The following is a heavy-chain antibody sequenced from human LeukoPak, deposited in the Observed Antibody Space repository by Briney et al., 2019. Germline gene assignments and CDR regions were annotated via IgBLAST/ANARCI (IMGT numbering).Heavy chain of an antibody. CDR3: ARDREYTDYLHNWFDP. CDR1: GGSISSSSYY. D-gene: IGHD4-11*01. V-gene: IGHV4-39*02. J-gene: IGHJ5*02. CDR2: IYYSGST. Sequence: PSETLSLTCTVSGGSISSSSYYWGWIRQPPGKGLEWIGSIYYSGSTYYNPSLKSRVTISVDTSKNQFSLKLSSVTAADTAVYYCARDREYTDYLHNWFDPWGQGTLVTVSS.